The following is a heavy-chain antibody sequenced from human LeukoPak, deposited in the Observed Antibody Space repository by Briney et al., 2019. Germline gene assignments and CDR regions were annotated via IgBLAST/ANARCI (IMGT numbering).Heavy chain of an antibody. CDR3: ATCSNTNCHDY. CDR1: GFSFSNYW. CDR2: IKQDGSER. D-gene: IGHD2-2*01. Sequence: GGSLRLSCAASGFSFSNYWMTWVRQAPGKGMEWVANIKQDGSERYYVDSVKGRFTISRDNAKNSLFLQMNGLSAEDTAVYYCATCSNTNCHDYWGQGTQVTVSS. J-gene: IGHJ4*02. V-gene: IGHV3-7*01.